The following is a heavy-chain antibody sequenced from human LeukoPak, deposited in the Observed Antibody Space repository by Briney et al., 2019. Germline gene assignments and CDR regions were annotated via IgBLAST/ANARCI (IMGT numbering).Heavy chain of an antibody. Sequence: PGGSLRLSCAASGFTVSSNYMSWVRQAPGKGLEWVAVIYSGGSTYYADSVKGRFTISRDNSKNTLYLQMNSLRAEDTAVYYCAKEPLIAAADNPTFDYWGQGTLVTVSS. J-gene: IGHJ4*02. CDR2: IYSGGST. D-gene: IGHD6-13*01. V-gene: IGHV3-53*01. CDR3: AKEPLIAAADNPTFDY. CDR1: GFTVSSNY.